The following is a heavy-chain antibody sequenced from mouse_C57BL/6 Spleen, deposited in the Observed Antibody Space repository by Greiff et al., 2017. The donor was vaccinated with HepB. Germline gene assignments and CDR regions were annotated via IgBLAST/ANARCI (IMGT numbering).Heavy chain of an antibody. J-gene: IGHJ1*03. CDR3: ARITTVGWYCDV. Sequence: QVQLQQPGAELVKPGASVKVSCKASGYTFTSYWMHWVKQRPGQGLEWIGRIHPSDSDTNYNQKFKGKATLTVDKSSSTSYMQLSSLTSEDSAVYYCARITTVGWYCDVWGTGTTVTVSS. D-gene: IGHD1-1*01. V-gene: IGHV1-74*01. CDR1: GYTFTSYW. CDR2: IHPSDSDT.